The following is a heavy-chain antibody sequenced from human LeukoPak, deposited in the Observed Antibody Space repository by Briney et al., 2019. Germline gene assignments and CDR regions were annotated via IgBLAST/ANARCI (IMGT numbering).Heavy chain of an antibody. J-gene: IGHJ4*02. CDR2: ISSIRSTI. D-gene: IGHD6-19*01. V-gene: IGHV3-48*03. CDR1: GFTCSSYE. Sequence: LRLSCAASGFTCSSYEMKWVRQAPGKGREWGSYISSIRSTIYYPYSVMGRFTISRENAKNSLYLQMNSLRAEDTAVYYCARAGGSGWPFTGNYFDYWGQGTLVTVSS. CDR3: ARAGGSGWPFTGNYFDY.